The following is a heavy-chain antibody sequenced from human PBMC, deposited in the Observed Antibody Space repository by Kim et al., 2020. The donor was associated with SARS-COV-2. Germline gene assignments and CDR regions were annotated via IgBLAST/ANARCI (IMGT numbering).Heavy chain of an antibody. CDR3: ARDGRSVDYYFDY. J-gene: IGHJ4*02. Sequence: ASVKVSCKASGYTFTSYCLHWVRQAPGQSLEWMGWIDVANTNTHYSENFQGRVTISRDTSATTVYIELSSLRSEDTAVYYCARDGRSVDYYFDYWDQGTLVTVSS. V-gene: IGHV1-3*01. CDR1: GYTFTSYC. CDR2: IDVANTNT.